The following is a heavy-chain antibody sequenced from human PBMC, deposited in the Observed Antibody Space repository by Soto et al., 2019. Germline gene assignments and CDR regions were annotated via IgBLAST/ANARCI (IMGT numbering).Heavy chain of an antibody. D-gene: IGHD3-10*01. V-gene: IGHV1-2*04. CDR3: ARQAVPNYYGSGSPLLLNWFDP. CDR1: GYTFTGYY. J-gene: IGHJ5*02. CDR2: INPNSGGT. Sequence: ASVKVSCKASGYTFTGYYMHWVRQAPGQGLEWMGWINPNSGGTNYAQKFQGWVTMTRDTSISTAYMELSRLRSDDTAVYYCARQAVPNYYGSGSPLLLNWFDPWGQGTLVTVSS.